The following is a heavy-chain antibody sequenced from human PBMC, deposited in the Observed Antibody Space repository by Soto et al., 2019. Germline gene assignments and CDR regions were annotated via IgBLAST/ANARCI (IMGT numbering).Heavy chain of an antibody. CDR1: GGTFSNYA. CDR2: IIPIFGTA. J-gene: IGHJ4*02. CDR3: ARSPRDISHFDY. V-gene: IGHV1-69*01. Sequence: QAQLVQSGAEVKEPGSSVKVSCKASGGTFSNYAISWVRQAPGLGLEWMGGIIPIFGTANYAQKFQGRVTITADESTSTVYMELSSLRSEDTAVYYCARSPRDISHFDYWGQGTLVTVSS. D-gene: IGHD2-21*01.